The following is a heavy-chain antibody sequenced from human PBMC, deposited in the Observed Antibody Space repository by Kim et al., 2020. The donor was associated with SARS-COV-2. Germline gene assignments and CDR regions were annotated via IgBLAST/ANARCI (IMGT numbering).Heavy chain of an antibody. J-gene: IGHJ4*02. Sequence: SETLSLTCAVYGGSFSGYYWSWIRQPPGKGLEWIGEINHSGSTNYNPSLKSRVTISVDTSKNQFSLKLSSVTAADTAVYYCARVAGTPGDYWDQGTLVTVSS. CDR3: ARVAGTPGDY. V-gene: IGHV4-34*01. CDR1: GGSFSGYY. D-gene: IGHD1-1*01. CDR2: INHSGST.